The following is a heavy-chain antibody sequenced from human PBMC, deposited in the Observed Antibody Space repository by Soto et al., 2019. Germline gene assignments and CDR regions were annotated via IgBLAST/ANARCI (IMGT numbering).Heavy chain of an antibody. V-gene: IGHV4-30-2*01. CDR2: IYHSGST. J-gene: IGHJ3*02. Sequence: TLSLTCAVSSGSISSGGYSWSWIRQPPGKGLEWIGYIYHSGSTYYNPSLKSRVTISVDRSKNQFSLKLSSVTAADTAVYYCARDPRGYSFDIWGQGTMVPVSS. D-gene: IGHD5-12*01. CDR3: ARDPRGYSFDI. CDR1: SGSISSGGYS.